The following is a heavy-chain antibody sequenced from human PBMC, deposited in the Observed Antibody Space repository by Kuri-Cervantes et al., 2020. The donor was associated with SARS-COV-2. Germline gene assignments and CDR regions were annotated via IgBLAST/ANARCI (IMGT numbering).Heavy chain of an antibody. CDR3: ARMKGGYAVNYYYYYMDV. Sequence: SETLSLTCAVYGGSFSGYYWSWIRQPPGKGLEWIGEINHSGSTNYNPSLKSRVTISVDTSKNQFSLKLSSVTAADTAVYYCARMKGGYAVNYYYYYMDVWGKGITVTVSS. CDR1: GGSFSGYY. V-gene: IGHV4-34*01. CDR2: INHSGST. J-gene: IGHJ6*03. D-gene: IGHD5-12*01.